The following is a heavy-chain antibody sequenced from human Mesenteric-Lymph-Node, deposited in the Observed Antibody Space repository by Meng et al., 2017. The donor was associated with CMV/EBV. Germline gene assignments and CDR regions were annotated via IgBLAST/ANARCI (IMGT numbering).Heavy chain of an antibody. D-gene: IGHD4-11*01. V-gene: IGHV3-48*03. CDR1: GFIFNRYE. CDR2: ISSSGSMI. Sequence: GGSLRLSCAVSGFIFNRYEMNWVRQAPGKGLEWVSYISSSGSMIYYADSVKGRFTISRDNAKNSLFLQMNSLRAEDTAVYYCARNYSSLDYYYGMDVWGQGTSVTVSS. CDR3: ARNYSSLDYYYGMDV. J-gene: IGHJ6*02.